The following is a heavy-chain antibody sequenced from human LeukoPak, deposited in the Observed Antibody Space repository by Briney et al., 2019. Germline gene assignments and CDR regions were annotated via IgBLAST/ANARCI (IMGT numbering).Heavy chain of an antibody. CDR1: GYTFTSYG. J-gene: IGHJ4*02. CDR2: ISAYNGNT. D-gene: IGHD3-10*01. Sequence: ASVKVSCKASGYTFTSYGISWVRQAPGQGLEWMGWISAYNGNTNYAQKLQGRVTMTTDTSTSTAYMELRSLRSDDTAVYYCARSRYGSGRYGPHFDYWGQGTLVTVSS. CDR3: ARSRYGSGRYGPHFDY. V-gene: IGHV1-18*01.